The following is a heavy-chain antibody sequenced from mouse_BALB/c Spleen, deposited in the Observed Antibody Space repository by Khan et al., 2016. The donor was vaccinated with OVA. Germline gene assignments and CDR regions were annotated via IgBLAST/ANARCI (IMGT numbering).Heavy chain of an antibody. CDR3: WILL. CDR2: FKLQFDDYVT. J-gene: IGHJ2*01. V-gene: IGHV6-6*02. CDR1: GFTISNSW. Sequence: EVQLEESGGGLMQPGGSLILSCFTFGFTISNSWMNWVGQPPELGRERVAEFKLQFDDYVTHYAESVLGRFTISRDDSKCSVYLQMNILLAEDTGIYYCWILLWGQGTTLTVSS.